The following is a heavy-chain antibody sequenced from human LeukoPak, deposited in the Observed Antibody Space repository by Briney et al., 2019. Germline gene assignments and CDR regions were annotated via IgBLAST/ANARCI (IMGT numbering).Heavy chain of an antibody. V-gene: IGHV3-30*04. CDR3: ARVSYCSSTSCYGNWFDP. CDR1: GFTLSRYA. D-gene: IGHD2-2*01. CDR2: ISYDGSKK. J-gene: IGHJ5*02. Sequence: GGSLRLSCAASGFTLSRYAIHWVRQAPGKGLEWAAVISYDGSKKYYADSVKGRFTISRDNSKNTLYLQMNSLRAEDTAVYYCARVSYCSSTSCYGNWFDPWGQGTLVTVSS.